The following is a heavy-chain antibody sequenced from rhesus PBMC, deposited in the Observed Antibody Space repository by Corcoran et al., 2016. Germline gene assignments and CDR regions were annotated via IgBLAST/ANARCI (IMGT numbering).Heavy chain of an antibody. D-gene: IGHD2-39*01. J-gene: IGHJ4*01. CDR1: GGSISDDSY. CDR3: ARRYCSRGVCYASFGYDY. CDR2: IYGSGGGT. Sequence: QVQLQESGPGLVKPSETLPLTCAVPGGSISDDSYWRWIRPPPGKGREGHGYIYGSGGGTNYNPSLKNRVTISIDTSKNQFSLKLSSVTAADTAVYYCARRYCSRGVCYASFGYDYWGQGVLVTVSS. V-gene: IGHV4-106*01.